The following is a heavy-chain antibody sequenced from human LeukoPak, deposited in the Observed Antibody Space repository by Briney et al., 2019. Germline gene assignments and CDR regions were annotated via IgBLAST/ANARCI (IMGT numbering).Heavy chain of an antibody. CDR2: IYYSGST. Sequence: SETLSLTCAVYGGSFSGYYWSWIRQPPGKGLEWIGYIYYSGSTNYNPSLKSRVTISVDTSKNQFSLKLSSVTAADTAVYYCARVDESDAFDIWGQGTMVTVSS. CDR1: GGSFSGYY. J-gene: IGHJ3*02. D-gene: IGHD3/OR15-3a*01. V-gene: IGHV4-59*01. CDR3: ARVDESDAFDI.